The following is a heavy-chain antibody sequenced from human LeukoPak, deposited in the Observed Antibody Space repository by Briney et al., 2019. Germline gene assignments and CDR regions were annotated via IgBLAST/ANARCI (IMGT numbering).Heavy chain of an antibody. CDR2: IYSGGST. Sequence: GGSLRLSCVASGFTVSSNYMSWVRQAPGKGPEWVSVIYSGGSTYYADSGKGRFTIFRDNSKNTLYLQMNSLKAEDTAVYYCASGSGSYRTPYYYMDVWGTGTTVTVSS. D-gene: IGHD3-10*01. CDR3: ASGSGSYRTPYYYMDV. J-gene: IGHJ6*03. CDR1: GFTVSSNY. V-gene: IGHV3-53*01.